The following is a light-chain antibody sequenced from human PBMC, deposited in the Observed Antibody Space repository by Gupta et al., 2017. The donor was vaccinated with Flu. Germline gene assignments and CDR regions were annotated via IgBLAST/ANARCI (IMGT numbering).Light chain of an antibody. V-gene: IGLV2-23*01. J-gene: IGLJ3*02. CDR3: CSDAGSSTYV. CDR1: SSDVGSYNL. Sequence: SALTQPASVSGSPGPSITISCTGTSSDVGSYNLVSWYQQHPGKAPILMIYEGSKRTSGVALSFSVSKSGNTASLTISVHTEEDAADYYYCSDAGSSTYVFGGGTKLTVL. CDR2: EGS.